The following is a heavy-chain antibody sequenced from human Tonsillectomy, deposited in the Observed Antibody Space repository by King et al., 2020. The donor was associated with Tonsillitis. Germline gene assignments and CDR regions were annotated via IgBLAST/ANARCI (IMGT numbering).Heavy chain of an antibody. CDR2: IVVGSGNT. J-gene: IGHJ1*01. D-gene: IGHD6-13*01. CDR3: AAVPRSSWSREYFQH. CDR1: GFTFTSSA. Sequence: QRVQSGPEVKKPGTSVKVSCKASGFTFTSSAVQWVRQARGQRLEWIGWIVVGSGNTNYAQKFQERVTITRDMSTSTAYMELSSLRSEDTAVYYCAAVPRSSWSREYFQHWGQGTLVTVSS. V-gene: IGHV1-58*01.